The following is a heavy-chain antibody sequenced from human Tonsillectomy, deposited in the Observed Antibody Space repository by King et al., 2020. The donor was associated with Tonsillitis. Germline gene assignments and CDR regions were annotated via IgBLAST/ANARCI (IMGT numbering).Heavy chain of an antibody. Sequence: VQLVESGGGVAQPGGSLRLSCAASGFTFSSYPMNWVRQAPGKGLEWVAYISASGQTIHYADSVMGRFTISRDSAKNVLYLEMSSLRDEDTAVYYCARAPDYYYDRSDYVDHWGQGTQVTVSS. J-gene: IGHJ1*01. D-gene: IGHD3-22*01. CDR2: ISASGQTI. V-gene: IGHV3-48*02. CDR1: GFTFSSYP. CDR3: ARAPDYYYDRSDYVDH.